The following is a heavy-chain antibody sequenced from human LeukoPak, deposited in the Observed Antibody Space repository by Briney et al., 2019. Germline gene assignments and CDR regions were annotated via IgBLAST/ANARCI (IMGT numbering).Heavy chain of an antibody. CDR2: IMIGGDGK. CDR1: GFTFSNYA. V-gene: IGHV3-23*01. J-gene: IGHJ1*01. Sequence: SGGSLRLSCAASGFTFSNYAMTWVRRAPRKGLEWVSTIMIGGDGKHYADSVKGRFTISRDRSESTLYLQMNGLRADDTAVYYCVRAAPRDCSPASCSLFDTWGQGTLVTVSS. D-gene: IGHD2-2*01. CDR3: VRAAPRDCSPASCSLFDT.